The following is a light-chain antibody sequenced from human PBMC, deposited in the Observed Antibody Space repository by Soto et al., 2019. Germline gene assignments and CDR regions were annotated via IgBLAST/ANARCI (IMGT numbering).Light chain of an antibody. J-gene: IGKJ1*01. CDR1: QSVSSIY. CDR2: GAS. CDR3: QQYGGSRWT. V-gene: IGKV3-20*01. Sequence: EIVLTQSPGTLSLSPGERATLSCRASQSVSSIYLAWYQQKPGQAPRLLIYGASSRATGIPDRFSGSGSGTDFTLTISRLEPEDFAVYYCQQYGGSRWTFGQGTKVEI.